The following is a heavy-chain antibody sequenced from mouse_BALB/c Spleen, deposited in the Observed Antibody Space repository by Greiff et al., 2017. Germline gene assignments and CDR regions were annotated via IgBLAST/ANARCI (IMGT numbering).Heavy chain of an antibody. CDR2: ISYSGST. J-gene: IGHJ2*01. CDR1: GYSITSDYA. CDR3: ARGYYFDY. Sequence: EVNLVESGPGLVKPSQSLSLTCTVTGYSITSDYAWNWIRQFPGNKLEWMGYISYSGSTSYNPSLKSRISITRDTSKNQFFLQLNSVTTEDTATYYCARGYYFDYWGQGTTLTVSS. V-gene: IGHV3-2*02.